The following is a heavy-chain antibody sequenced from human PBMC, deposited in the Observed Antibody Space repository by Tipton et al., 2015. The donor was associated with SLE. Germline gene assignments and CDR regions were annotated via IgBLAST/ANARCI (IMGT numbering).Heavy chain of an antibody. V-gene: IGHV4-59*01. CDR2: INHSGST. CDR1: GGSISSYY. CDR3: ASVNYYDSSGPYHFQH. J-gene: IGHJ1*01. Sequence: TLSLTCTVSGGSISSYYWSWIRQPPGKGLEWIGEINHSGSTNYNPSLKSRVTISVDTSKNQFSLKLSSVTAADTAVYYCASVNYYDSSGPYHFQHWGQGTLVTVSS. D-gene: IGHD3-22*01.